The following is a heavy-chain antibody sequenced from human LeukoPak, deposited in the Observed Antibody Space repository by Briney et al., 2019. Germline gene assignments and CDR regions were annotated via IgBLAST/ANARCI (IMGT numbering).Heavy chain of an antibody. Sequence: PGGSLRLSCAASGFAVSNTYMSWVRQAPGKGLEWIGEINHSGSANYNPSLKSRVTISVDMSKNQFSLKLSSVTAADTAVYYCARARGDYYDSSGYYSAFDYWGQGTLVTVSS. J-gene: IGHJ4*02. CDR3: ARARGDYYDSSGYYSAFDY. V-gene: IGHV4-34*01. CDR1: GFAVSNTY. D-gene: IGHD3-22*01. CDR2: INHSGSA.